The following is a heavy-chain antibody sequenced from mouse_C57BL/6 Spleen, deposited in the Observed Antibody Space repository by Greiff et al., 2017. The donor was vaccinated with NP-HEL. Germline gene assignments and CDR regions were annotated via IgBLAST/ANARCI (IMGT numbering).Heavy chain of an antibody. Sequence: DVKLVESGGGLVQPGGSLSLSCAASGFTFTDYYMSWVRQPPGKALEWLGFIRNKANGYTTEYSASVKGRFTISRANSQSILYLQMNALRAEDSATYYCARYYYGSSYWYFDVWGTGTTVTVSS. D-gene: IGHD1-1*01. CDR3: ARYYYGSSYWYFDV. CDR1: GFTFTDYY. CDR2: IRNKANGYTT. J-gene: IGHJ1*03. V-gene: IGHV7-3*01.